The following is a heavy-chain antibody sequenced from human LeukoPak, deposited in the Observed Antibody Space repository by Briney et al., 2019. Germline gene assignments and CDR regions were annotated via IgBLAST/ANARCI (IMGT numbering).Heavy chain of an antibody. CDR2: ISSSARTI. V-gene: IGHV3-48*03. CDR1: GFTFSSYE. J-gene: IGHJ4*02. CDR3: ARGLHLGGVIAGLDY. Sequence: PGGSLRLSCAASGFTFSSYEMNWVRQAPGKGLEWVSYISSSARTIYYADSVKGRFTISGDNAKNSLYLQMNSLRAEDTAVYYCARGLHLGGVIAGLDYWGQGTLVTVSS. D-gene: IGHD3-16*02.